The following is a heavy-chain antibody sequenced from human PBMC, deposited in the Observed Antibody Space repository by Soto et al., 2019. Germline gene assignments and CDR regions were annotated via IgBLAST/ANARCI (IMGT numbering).Heavy chain of an antibody. V-gene: IGHV4-4*02. J-gene: IGHJ6*02. CDR3: ARRVPLDGMDV. Sequence: SETLSLTCAVSGGSISSSSWWSRVRQPPGKGLEWIGEIYHSGSTNYNPSLTSRVTISVDKSKNQFSLKLSSATAADTAVYYCARRVPLDGMDVWGQGTTVTVSS. CDR1: GGSISSSSW. CDR2: IYHSGST.